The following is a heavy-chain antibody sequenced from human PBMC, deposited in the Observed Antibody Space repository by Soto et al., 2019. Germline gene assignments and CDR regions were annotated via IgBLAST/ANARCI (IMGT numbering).Heavy chain of an antibody. CDR3: ARYPSNGKPDYGMDV. CDR2: INPSGGST. CDR1: GYTFTSYY. D-gene: IGHD2-8*01. V-gene: IGHV1-46*01. J-gene: IGHJ6*02. Sequence: ASVKVSCKASGYTFTSYYMHWVRQAPGQGLEWMGIINPSGGSTSYAQKFQGRVTMTRDTSTSTVYMELSSLRSEDTAVYYRARYPSNGKPDYGMDVWGQGTTVTVSS.